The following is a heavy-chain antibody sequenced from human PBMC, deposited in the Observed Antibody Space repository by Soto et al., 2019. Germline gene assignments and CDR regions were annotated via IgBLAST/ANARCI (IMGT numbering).Heavy chain of an antibody. CDR3: AREFLSSTFHYYYGMDV. CDR1: GYTFTSYG. J-gene: IGHJ6*02. D-gene: IGHD3-16*01. CDR2: ISAYNGNT. V-gene: IGHV1-18*04. Sequence: QVQLVQSGAEVKKPGASVKVSCKASGYTFTSYGISWVRQAPGQGLEWMGLISAYNGNTNYAQKLHGRVTMTTDTSTSTAYMELRSLRSDDTAVYYCAREFLSSTFHYYYGMDVWGQGTTVTVSS.